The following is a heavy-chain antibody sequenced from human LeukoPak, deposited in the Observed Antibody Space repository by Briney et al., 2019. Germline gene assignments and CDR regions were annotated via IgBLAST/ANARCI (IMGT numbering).Heavy chain of an antibody. J-gene: IGHJ6*02. CDR2: IIPIFGTA. V-gene: IGHV1-69*13. CDR3: ASEQGSDFWSGYPNYYYGMDV. Sequence: SAKVFCKASGGTFSIYAISWVRQAPGQGLEWMGGIIPIFGTANYAQKFQGRVTITADESTSTAYMELSSLRSEDTAVYYCASEQGSDFWSGYPNYYYGMDVWGQGTTVTVSS. CDR1: GGTFSIYA. D-gene: IGHD3-3*01.